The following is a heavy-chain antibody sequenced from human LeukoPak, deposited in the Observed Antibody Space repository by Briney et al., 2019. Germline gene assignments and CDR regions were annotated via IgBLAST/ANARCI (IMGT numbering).Heavy chain of an antibody. CDR1: GGTFSSYA. J-gene: IGHJ3*01. D-gene: IGHD1-26*01. CDR3: ARSGSYPTDAFXX. V-gene: IGHV1-8*03. CDR2: MNTNSGNT. Sequence: ASVKVSCKASGGTFSSYAISWVRQATGQGLEWMGWMNTNSGNTGYAHKFQVRVTITINTSISKAYLELRIMRLKDTAVSYCARSGSYPTDAFXXGGQETMVT.